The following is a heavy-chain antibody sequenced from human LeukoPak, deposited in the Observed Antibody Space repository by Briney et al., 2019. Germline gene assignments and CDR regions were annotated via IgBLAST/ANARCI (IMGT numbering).Heavy chain of an antibody. CDR1: GFTFSSYS. CDR3: ARDGSGSFSFQH. CDR2: ISSGSSHI. D-gene: IGHD3-10*01. V-gene: IGHV3-21*01. J-gene: IGHJ1*01. Sequence: PGGSLRLSCAASGFTFSSYSMNWVRQAPGKGLVWVSSISSGSSHIYYADSVKSRFTISRDNAKNSLYLQMNSLRAEDTAVYYCARDGSGSFSFQHWGQGTLVTVSS.